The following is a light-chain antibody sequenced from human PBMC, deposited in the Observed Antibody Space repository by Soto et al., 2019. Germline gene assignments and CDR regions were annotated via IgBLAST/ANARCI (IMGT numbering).Light chain of an antibody. CDR1: SSDIGAYNY. CDR2: AVS. V-gene: IGLV2-14*03. CDR3: SSYTSSSVV. J-gene: IGLJ2*01. Sequence: QSALTQPASVSGSPGQSITISCTGTSSDIGAYNYVSWYQQHPGKAPKLMIYAVSNRPSGVSNRFSGSKSGNTASLTISGLQAEDEADYYCSSYTSSSVVFGGGTKLTVL.